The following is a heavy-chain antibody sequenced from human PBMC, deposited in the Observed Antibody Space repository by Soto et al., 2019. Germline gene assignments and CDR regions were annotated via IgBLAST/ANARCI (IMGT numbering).Heavy chain of an antibody. CDR3: ARDEWDFWSGYSGDYYYYMYL. CDR2: ISAYNGNT. Sequence: QVQLVQSGAEVKKPGASVKVSCKASGYTFTSYGISWVRQAPGQGLEWMGWISAYNGNTNYAQKLQGRVTMTTDTSTSTAYMGLRSLRSDDPAVNYCARDEWDFWSGYSGDYYYYMYLWGKGTTVTVSS. V-gene: IGHV1-18*01. J-gene: IGHJ6*03. D-gene: IGHD3-3*01. CDR1: GYTFTSYG.